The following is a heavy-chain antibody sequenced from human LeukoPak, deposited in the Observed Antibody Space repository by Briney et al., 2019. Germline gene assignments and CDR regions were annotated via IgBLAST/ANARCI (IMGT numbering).Heavy chain of an antibody. CDR1: GGSISSHY. Sequence: SETLSLTCTVSGGSISSHYWSWIRQPPGKGLEWIGYIYYSGSTNYNPSLKSRVTISVDTSKNQFSLKLSSVTAADTAVYYCARGNWNYAWGYWGQGTLVTVSS. CDR2: IYYSGST. J-gene: IGHJ4*02. CDR3: ARGNWNYAWGY. V-gene: IGHV4-59*11. D-gene: IGHD1-7*01.